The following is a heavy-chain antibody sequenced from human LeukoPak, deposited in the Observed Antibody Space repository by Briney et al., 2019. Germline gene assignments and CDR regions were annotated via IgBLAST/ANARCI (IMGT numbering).Heavy chain of an antibody. Sequence: GGSLRLSCAASGFTFSSYAMHWVRQAPGKGLEWVAVISYDGSNKYYADSVKGRFTISRDNSKNTLHLQMNSLRAEDTAVYCCARARKDSSGLFDYWGQGTLVTVSS. V-gene: IGHV3-30*04. CDR2: ISYDGSNK. CDR3: ARARKDSSGLFDY. CDR1: GFTFSSYA. J-gene: IGHJ4*02. D-gene: IGHD3-22*01.